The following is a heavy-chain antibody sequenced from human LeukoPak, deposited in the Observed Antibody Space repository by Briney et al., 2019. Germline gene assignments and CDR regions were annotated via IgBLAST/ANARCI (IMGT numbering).Heavy chain of an antibody. CDR2: ISAYNGNT. Sequence: GASVKVSCKASGYTFTSYGISWVRQAPGQGLEWMGWISAYNGNTNYAQKLQGRVTMTTDTSTSTAYMELRRLRSDDTAVYYCAREAFRIQLWFRGLRAFDYGGQGTLVTVSS. CDR3: AREAFRIQLWFRGLRAFDY. V-gene: IGHV1-18*01. CDR1: GYTFTSYG. J-gene: IGHJ4*02. D-gene: IGHD5-18*01.